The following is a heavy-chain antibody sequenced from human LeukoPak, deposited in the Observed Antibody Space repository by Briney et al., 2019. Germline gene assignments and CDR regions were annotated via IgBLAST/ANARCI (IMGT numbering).Heavy chain of an antibody. CDR3: AGSDGEYYYGMDV. J-gene: IGHJ6*02. Sequence: SSETLSLTCTVSGGSISSSSYYWGWIRQPPGKGLEWIGSIYYSGSTYYNPSLKGRVTISVDTSKNQFSLKLSSVTAADTAVYYCAGSDGEYYYGMDVWGQGTTVTVSS. CDR1: GGSISSSSYY. V-gene: IGHV4-39*01. CDR2: IYYSGST. D-gene: IGHD3-10*01.